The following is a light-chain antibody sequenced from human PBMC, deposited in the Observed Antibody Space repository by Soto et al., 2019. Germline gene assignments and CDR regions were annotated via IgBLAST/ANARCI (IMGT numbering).Light chain of an antibody. Sequence: QSALTQPASVSGSPGQSITISCTGTSSDAGAYNFVSWHQQHPGKAPKLMIYNVYDRPSGISYRFSGSKSGNTASLTISGLQGEDEADYYCSAYTVSRTYVFXTGTKVTVL. J-gene: IGLJ1*01. CDR2: NVY. V-gene: IGLV2-14*03. CDR1: SSDAGAYNF. CDR3: SAYTVSRTYV.